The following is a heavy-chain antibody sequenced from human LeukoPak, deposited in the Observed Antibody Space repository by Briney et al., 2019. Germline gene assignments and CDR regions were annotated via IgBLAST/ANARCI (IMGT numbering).Heavy chain of an antibody. CDR2: ISGSGGST. J-gene: IGHJ4*02. Sequence: PGGSLRLSCAASGSTFSSYAMSWVRQAREKGLEWVSSISGSGGSTYYADSVKGRFTISRDNSKNTLYLQMNSLRAEDTAVYYCAKVPWVQLWSENYFDYWGQGTLVTVSS. D-gene: IGHD5-18*01. V-gene: IGHV3-23*01. CDR1: GSTFSSYA. CDR3: AKVPWVQLWSENYFDY.